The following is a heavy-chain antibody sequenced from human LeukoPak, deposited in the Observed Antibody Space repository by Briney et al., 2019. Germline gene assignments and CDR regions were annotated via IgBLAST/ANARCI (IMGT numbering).Heavy chain of an antibody. J-gene: IGHJ4*02. CDR3: ARGNPSGSGYDLDY. D-gene: IGHD5-12*01. CDR2: ISSSGSTI. Sequence: GGSLRLSCTASGFTFSSYSMNWVRQAPGKGLEWVSYISSSGSTIYYADSVKGRFTISRDNAKNSLYLQMNSLRAEDTAVYYCARGNPSGSGYDLDYWGRGTLVTVSS. V-gene: IGHV3-48*04. CDR1: GFTFSSYS.